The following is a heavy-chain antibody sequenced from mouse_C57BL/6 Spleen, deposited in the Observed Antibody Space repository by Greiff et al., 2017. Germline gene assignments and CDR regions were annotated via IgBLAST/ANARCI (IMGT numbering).Heavy chain of an antibody. CDR3: ARDRRTTVVASYWYFDV. D-gene: IGHD1-1*01. V-gene: IGHV5-4*01. J-gene: IGHJ1*03. Sequence: DVQLVESGGGLVKPGGSLKLSCAASGFTFSSYAMSWVRQTPEKRLEWVATISDGGSYTYYPDNVKGRFTISRDNAKNNLYLQMSHLKSEDTAMYYCARDRRTTVVASYWYFDVWGTGTTVTVSS. CDR2: ISDGGSYT. CDR1: GFTFSSYA.